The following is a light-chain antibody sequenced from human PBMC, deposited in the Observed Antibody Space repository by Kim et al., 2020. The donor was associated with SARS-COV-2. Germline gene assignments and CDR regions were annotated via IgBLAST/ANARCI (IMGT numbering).Light chain of an antibody. CDR2: RNN. V-gene: IGLV10-54*01. Sequence: QAGLTQPPSVSKDLRQTATLTCTGNSNNVGNQGAAWLQQHQGHPPKVLFYRNNKRPSGISERLSASRSGNTASLTITGLQPEDEADYYCSAWDRSLRVWEFGGGTQLTVL. CDR1: SNNVGNQG. CDR3: SAWDRSLRVWE. J-gene: IGLJ3*02.